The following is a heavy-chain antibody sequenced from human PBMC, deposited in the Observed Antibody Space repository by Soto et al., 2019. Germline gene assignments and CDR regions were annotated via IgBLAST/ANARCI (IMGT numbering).Heavy chain of an antibody. Sequence: GGSLRLSCAASGFTFSSYGMHWVRQAPGKGLEWVAVISYDGSNKYYADSVKGRFTISRDNSKNTLYLQMNSLRAEDTAVYYCAKGHIVVVTAQLFDYWGQGTLVTVSS. CDR3: AKGHIVVVTAQLFDY. J-gene: IGHJ4*02. V-gene: IGHV3-30*18. D-gene: IGHD2-21*02. CDR1: GFTFSSYG. CDR2: ISYDGSNK.